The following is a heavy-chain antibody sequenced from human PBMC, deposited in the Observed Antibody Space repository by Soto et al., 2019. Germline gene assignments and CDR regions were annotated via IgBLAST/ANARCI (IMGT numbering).Heavy chain of an antibody. J-gene: IGHJ5*02. CDR2: MSIYNDER. Sequence: QVHLVQSGAELKKPGESVKVSCKTSGYSFSDYGINWVRQAPGQGLQWVGWMSIYNDERKYAENLQGRVTMTTDTSTNTAFLEVRSLRSDDTAVYYCARASVPAHSFGINTWPDPWGQGTLVTVSS. CDR3: ARASVPAHSFGINTWPDP. CDR1: GYSFSDYG. D-gene: IGHD5-18*01. V-gene: IGHV1-18*04.